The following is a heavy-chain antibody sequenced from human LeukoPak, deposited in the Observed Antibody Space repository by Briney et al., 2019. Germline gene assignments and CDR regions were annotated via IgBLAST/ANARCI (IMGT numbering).Heavy chain of an antibody. Sequence: ASVKVSCKASGYTFTGYYIHWVRQAPGQGLEWMGWINPNSGGTNHAQKFQGRVTMTRDTSMSTAYMELSGLRSDDTAVYYCSRDSGYCSGGSCWYFDFWGQGTLVTVSA. J-gene: IGHJ4*02. D-gene: IGHD2-15*01. CDR2: INPNSGGT. CDR1: GYTFTGYY. V-gene: IGHV1-2*02. CDR3: SRDSGYCSGGSCWYFDF.